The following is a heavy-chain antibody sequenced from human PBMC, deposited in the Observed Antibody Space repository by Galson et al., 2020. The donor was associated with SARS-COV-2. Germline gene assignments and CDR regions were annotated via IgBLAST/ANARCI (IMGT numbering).Heavy chain of an antibody. V-gene: IGHV3-66*01. J-gene: IGHJ4*02. CDR3: ARGHCSTFSCHEFDS. Sequence: GGSLRLSCAASGFTVSNEYMSWVRQAAGTGLEWVSIIYRGTGGSVFYSDSVKGRFTISRDDFNNMLYLQMSNLRAEDTATYYCARGHCSTFSCHEFDSWGQGTLVTVSS. CDR2: IYRGTGGSV. D-gene: IGHD2-2*01. CDR1: GFTVSNEY.